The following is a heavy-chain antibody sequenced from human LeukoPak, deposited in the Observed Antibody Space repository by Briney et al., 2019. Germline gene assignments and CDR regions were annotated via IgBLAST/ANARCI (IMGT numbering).Heavy chain of an antibody. CDR3: ARGLYPEHCSSTSCGFYYMDV. CDR1: GGSFSGYY. Sequence: SETLSLTCAVYGGSFSGYYWSWIRQPPGKGLEWIGEINHSGSTNYNPSLKSRVTISVDTSKNQFSLKLSSVTAEDTAVYYCARGLYPEHCSSTSCGFYYMDVWGKGTTVTVSS. D-gene: IGHD2-2*01. V-gene: IGHV4-34*01. J-gene: IGHJ6*03. CDR2: INHSGST.